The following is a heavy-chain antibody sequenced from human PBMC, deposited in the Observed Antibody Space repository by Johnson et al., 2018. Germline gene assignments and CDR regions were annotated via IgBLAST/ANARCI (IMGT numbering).Heavy chain of an antibody. D-gene: IGHD6-13*01. J-gene: IGHJ3*02. Sequence: QVQLVESGGGVVQPGRSLRLSCAASGFTFSNYAMHWVRQAQGKGLDWVAVISYDGSYKYYADSVGGRFTISRDNSENTLFLQMNSLRAEDTAVYYRARVLRPAAGVRGGAFDSWGKGTMVTISS. CDR3: ARVLRPAAGVRGGAFDS. V-gene: IGHV3-30*04. CDR1: GFTFSNYA. CDR2: ISYDGSYK.